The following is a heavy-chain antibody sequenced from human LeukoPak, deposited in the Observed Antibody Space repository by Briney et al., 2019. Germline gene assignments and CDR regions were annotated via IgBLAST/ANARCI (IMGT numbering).Heavy chain of an antibody. D-gene: IGHD1/OR15-1a*01. V-gene: IGHV4-4*07. J-gene: IGHJ4*02. Sequence: TSETLSLTCTVSGGAIRSHYWNWIRQPAGKGLEWIGRIYSSGYTNDNPFLKSRITMSVDMSKNQFSLRLNSVTAADTAVYYCARGEHSVDSWGQGMLVTVPS. CDR3: ARGEHSVDS. CDR1: GGAIRSHY. CDR2: IYSSGYT.